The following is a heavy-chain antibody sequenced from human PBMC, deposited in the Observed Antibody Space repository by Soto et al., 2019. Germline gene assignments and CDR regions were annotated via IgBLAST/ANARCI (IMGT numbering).Heavy chain of an antibody. V-gene: IGHV1-69*13. D-gene: IGHD6-19*01. Sequence: SVKVSCKASGGTFSSYAISWLRQSPGQGLEWMGGIIPIFGTANYAQKFQGRATITADESTSTAYMELSSLRSEDTAVYYCARYYSQWLVPYAFDIWGQGTMVTVSS. J-gene: IGHJ3*02. CDR2: IIPIFGTA. CDR1: GGTFSSYA. CDR3: ARYYSQWLVPYAFDI.